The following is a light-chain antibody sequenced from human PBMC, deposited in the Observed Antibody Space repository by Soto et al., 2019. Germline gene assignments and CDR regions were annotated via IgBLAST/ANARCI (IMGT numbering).Light chain of an antibody. Sequence: QSVLTQPPSVSGAPRHRFTISCTGSSSNIGAGYDVHWYQQLPGTAPKLLIYGNNNRPSGVPDRFSGSKSGTSASLAITGLQAEDEADYYCQSYDSSLSAYVFGTGTKLTVL. V-gene: IGLV1-40*01. J-gene: IGLJ1*01. CDR1: SSNIGAGYD. CDR3: QSYDSSLSAYV. CDR2: GNN.